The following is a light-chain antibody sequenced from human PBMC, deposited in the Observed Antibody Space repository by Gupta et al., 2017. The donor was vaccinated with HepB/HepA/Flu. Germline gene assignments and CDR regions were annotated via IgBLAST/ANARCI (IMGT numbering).Light chain of an antibody. CDR2: DVS. V-gene: IGLV2-14*03. Sequence: QSALTQPASVSGSPGQSITISCTGPSRDVGGYNYVSWYQQHPGKAPKLMIYDVSNRPSGVSNRVSGSKSGNTASRTISGLQAEDEADYYCSSYTSSSTLNVVFGGGTKLTVL. CDR3: SSYTSSSTLNVV. J-gene: IGLJ2*01. CDR1: SRDVGGYNY.